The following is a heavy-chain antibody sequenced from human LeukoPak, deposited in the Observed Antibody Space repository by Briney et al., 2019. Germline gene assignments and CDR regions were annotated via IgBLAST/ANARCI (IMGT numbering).Heavy chain of an antibody. D-gene: IGHD4-23*01. Sequence: PGGSLRLSCAASGFTFSSYGMSWVRQAPGKGLEWVSAISGSGGSTYYADSVKGRFTISRDNSKNTLYLQMNSLRAEDTAVYYCAKPPAHGGYHPFDYWGQGTLVTVSS. J-gene: IGHJ4*02. V-gene: IGHV3-23*01. CDR1: GFTFSSYG. CDR2: ISGSGGST. CDR3: AKPPAHGGYHPFDY.